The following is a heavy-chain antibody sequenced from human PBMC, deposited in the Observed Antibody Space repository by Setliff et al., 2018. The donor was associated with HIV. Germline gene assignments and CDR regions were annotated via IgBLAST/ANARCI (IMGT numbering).Heavy chain of an antibody. J-gene: IGHJ4*02. CDR2: ISGSTGWA. Sequence: PGGSLRLSCAASGFIFSTYGMSWVRQAPGNGLEWVSAISGSTGWADYADSVKGRFTISRDNSKNTLYLQLTRLRAEDTAIYYCARLNWNDDYFDYWGQGTLVTVSS. CDR1: GFIFSTYG. CDR3: ARLNWNDDYFDY. V-gene: IGHV3-23*01. D-gene: IGHD1-1*01.